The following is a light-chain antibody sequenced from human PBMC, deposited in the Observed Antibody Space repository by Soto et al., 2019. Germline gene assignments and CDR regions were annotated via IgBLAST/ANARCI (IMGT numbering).Light chain of an antibody. J-gene: IGKJ2*01. CDR1: QSVSSK. CDR3: QQYNSWPYT. Sequence: EIVMTQSPATLSVSPGERATLSCRASQSVSSKFAWYQQKPGQAPSLLIYGASTRATGIPARFSGSGSGTDFTLTISGLQPEDFAGYYCQQYNSWPYTFGQGTKLEIK. V-gene: IGKV3-15*01. CDR2: GAS.